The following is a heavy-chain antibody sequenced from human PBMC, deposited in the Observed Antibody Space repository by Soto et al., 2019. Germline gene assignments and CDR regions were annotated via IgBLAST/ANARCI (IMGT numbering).Heavy chain of an antibody. J-gene: IGHJ4*02. Sequence: EVQLLESGGGLVQPGGSLRLSCAASGFTFSSFAMSWVRQAPGKGLEWVSSISGSGGSTYYADSVKGRFTISRDNSKNTLYLQMNSLSAEDTAVYYCAKELWYNWNAGDYWGQGTLVTVSS. D-gene: IGHD1-1*01. CDR1: GFTFSSFA. CDR3: AKELWYNWNAGDY. CDR2: ISGSGGST. V-gene: IGHV3-23*01.